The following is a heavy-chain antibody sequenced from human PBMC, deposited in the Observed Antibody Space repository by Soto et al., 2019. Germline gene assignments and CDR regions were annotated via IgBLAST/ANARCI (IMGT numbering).Heavy chain of an antibody. CDR2: INSDGSST. Sequence: HPGGSLRLSCAASGFTFSSYWMHWVRQAPGKGLVWVSRINSDGSSTSYADSVKDRFTISRDNAKNTLYLQMNSLRAEDTAVYYCAAFYYYYGMDVWGQGTTVTVSS. CDR3: AAFYYYYGMDV. CDR1: GFTFSSYW. V-gene: IGHV3-74*01. J-gene: IGHJ6*02. D-gene: IGHD3-3*02.